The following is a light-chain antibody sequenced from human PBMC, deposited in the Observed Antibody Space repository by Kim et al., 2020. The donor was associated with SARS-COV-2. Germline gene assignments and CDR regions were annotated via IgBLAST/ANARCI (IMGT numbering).Light chain of an antibody. CDR2: AAS. CDR3: QQSYSTPIT. J-gene: IGKJ5*01. Sequence: ASVGDRVTITCRASQSISSYLNWYQQKPGKAPKLLIYAASSLQSGVPSRFSGSGSGTDFTLTISSLQPEDFATYYCQQSYSTPITFGQGTRLEI. CDR1: QSISSY. V-gene: IGKV1-39*01.